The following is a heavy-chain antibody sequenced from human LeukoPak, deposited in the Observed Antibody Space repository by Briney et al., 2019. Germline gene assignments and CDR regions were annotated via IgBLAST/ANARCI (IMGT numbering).Heavy chain of an antibody. V-gene: IGHV3-21*01. CDR3: AREEVRAFDI. CDR2: ITSSSSYI. Sequence: GGSLRLSCAASGFTLSNYGMNWVRQAAGKGLEWVSSITSSSSYIYYADSVKGRFTISRDNAKNSLFLQMNSLRAEDAAIYYCAREEVRAFDIWGQGTMVTVSS. CDR1: GFTLSNYG. J-gene: IGHJ3*02. D-gene: IGHD3-10*01.